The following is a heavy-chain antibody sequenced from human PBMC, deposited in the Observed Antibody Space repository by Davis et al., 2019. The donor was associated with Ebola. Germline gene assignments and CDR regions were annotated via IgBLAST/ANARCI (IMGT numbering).Heavy chain of an antibody. CDR1: GFTFSTYS. CDR3: AREEDDILTGDFDY. J-gene: IGHJ4*02. D-gene: IGHD3-9*01. CDR2: ISSDSDYI. V-gene: IGHV3-21*01. Sequence: GESLKISCAASGFTFSTYSMTWVRQAPGKGLEWVSSISSDSDYIYYADSVKGRFTISRDNAKNSLYLQMDSLRAEDTAVYYCAREEDDILTGDFDYWGQGTLVTVSS.